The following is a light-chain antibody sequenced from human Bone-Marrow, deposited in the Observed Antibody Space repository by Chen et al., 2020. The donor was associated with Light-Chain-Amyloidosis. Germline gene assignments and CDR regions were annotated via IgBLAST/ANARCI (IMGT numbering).Light chain of an antibody. CDR3: MMWHNSALV. V-gene: IGLV5-45*02. Sequence: QTVLIQPSSLSASPGTSASLTCTLGSGINVGADRIYWYQQKPGSPPQYLLRYKSDSDNQRGSGVPRLFSGCTGGSANAVVLYFSALQSEDEADYYWMMWHNSALVFGVGTKLSVL. CDR1: SGINVGADR. CDR2: YKSDSDN. J-gene: IGLJ3*02.